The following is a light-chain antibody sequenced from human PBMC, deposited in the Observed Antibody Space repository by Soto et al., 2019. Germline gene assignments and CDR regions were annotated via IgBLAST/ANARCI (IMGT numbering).Light chain of an antibody. Sequence: QSVLTQPLSVSAAPGQKVTISCSGTSSNIGNGFVSWYQQLPGTTPKLLIYDSNKRPSGIPDRFSGSTSGTSATLGITGLQTGDEADYYCGTWDSSLSAVVFGGGTKLTV. CDR2: DSN. J-gene: IGLJ2*01. CDR1: SSNIGNGF. V-gene: IGLV1-51*01. CDR3: GTWDSSLSAVV.